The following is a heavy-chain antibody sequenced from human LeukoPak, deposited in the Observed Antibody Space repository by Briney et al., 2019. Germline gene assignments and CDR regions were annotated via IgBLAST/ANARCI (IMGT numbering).Heavy chain of an antibody. CDR3: ARGRHGDYLSYYYYMDV. CDR1: GGSISNYY. V-gene: IGHV4-59*01. J-gene: IGHJ6*03. CDR2: IYYSGTT. D-gene: IGHD4-17*01. Sequence: PSETLSLTCTVSGGSISNYYWNWIRQPPGKGLEWIGYIYYSGTTNYNPSLKSRVSMSVDTSKNQFSLKLSSVTAADTAVYYCARGRHGDYLSYYYYMDVWGKGTTVTVSS.